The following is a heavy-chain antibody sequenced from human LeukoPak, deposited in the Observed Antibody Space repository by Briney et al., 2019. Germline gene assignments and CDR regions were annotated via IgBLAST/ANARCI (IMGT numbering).Heavy chain of an antibody. D-gene: IGHD5-12*01. V-gene: IGHV1-8*01. CDR1: GYTFTTYD. CDR2: MNPNSGNT. Sequence: ASVKVSCKASGYTFTTYDINWVRQATGQGLEWMGWMNPNSGNTGYPQKFQGRVTMTRSTLISTAYMELSSLRSEDTAVYYCARRLRLIDNWFDPWGQGTLVTVSS. J-gene: IGHJ5*02. CDR3: ARRLRLIDNWFDP.